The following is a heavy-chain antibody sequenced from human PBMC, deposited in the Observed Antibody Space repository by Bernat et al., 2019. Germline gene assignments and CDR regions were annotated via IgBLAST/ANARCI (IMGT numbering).Heavy chain of an antibody. CDR1: GFTFSSYG. CDR3: ARDRTTMVRGVTYAYYYGMDV. CDR2: IWYDGSNK. Sequence: QVQLVESGGGVVQPGRSLRLSCAASGFTFSSYGMHWVRQAPGKGLEWVAVIWYDGSNKYYADSVKGRFTISRDNSKNRLYLQMNSLGAEGTAVYYCARDRTTMVRGVTYAYYYGMDVWGQGTTVTVSS. V-gene: IGHV3-33*01. J-gene: IGHJ6*02. D-gene: IGHD3-10*01.